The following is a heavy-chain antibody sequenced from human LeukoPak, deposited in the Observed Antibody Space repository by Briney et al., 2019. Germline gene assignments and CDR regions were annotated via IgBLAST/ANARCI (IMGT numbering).Heavy chain of an antibody. J-gene: IGHJ4*02. CDR2: IWHDGSDK. D-gene: IGHD3-10*01. Sequence: GGSLRLSCAACGFTFSAYAMHWVRQTPDKGLDWVAVIWHDGSDKYYADTVKGRFTISRDNSENIVYLEMNSLRVEDTATYYCATLGAFGSGSGYWGQGTLVTVSS. V-gene: IGHV3-33*01. CDR1: GFTFSAYA. CDR3: ATLGAFGSGSGY.